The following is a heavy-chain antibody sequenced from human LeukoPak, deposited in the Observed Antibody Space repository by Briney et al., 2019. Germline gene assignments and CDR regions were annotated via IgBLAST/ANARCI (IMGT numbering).Heavy chain of an antibody. J-gene: IGHJ6*02. CDR2: IYTTGST. Sequence: SETLSLTCTVSGGSISSGSYYWSWIWQPAGKGLEWIGRIYTTGSTNYNPSLKSRVTISVDTSKNQFSLKLSSVTAADTAVYYCAMGEVTIFGVLHYYYYGMDVWGQGTTVTVSS. CDR3: AMGEVTIFGVLHYYYYGMDV. CDR1: GGSISSGSYY. V-gene: IGHV4-61*02. D-gene: IGHD3-3*01.